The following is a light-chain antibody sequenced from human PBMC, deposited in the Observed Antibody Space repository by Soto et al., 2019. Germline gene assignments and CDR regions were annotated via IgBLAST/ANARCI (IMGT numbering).Light chain of an antibody. CDR1: SSNIGNNY. CDR2: DNN. V-gene: IGLV1-51*01. J-gene: IGLJ3*02. Sequence: QSVLTQPPSVSAAPGQKVTISCSGSSSNIGNNYVSWYQQLPGTAPKLLIYDNNKRPSGIPDRFSGSKSGTSATLAITGLQTGDEADYYCGTWDSSLSPWVFGAGTKVTVL. CDR3: GTWDSSLSPWV.